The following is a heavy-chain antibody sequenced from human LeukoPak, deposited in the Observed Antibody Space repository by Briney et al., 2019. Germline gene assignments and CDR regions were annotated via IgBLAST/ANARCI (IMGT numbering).Heavy chain of an antibody. V-gene: IGHV3-9*01. CDR3: ARGGGLDV. CDR2: INGNSDKI. J-gene: IGHJ6*02. CDR1: GFTFDEYA. Sequence: GGSLRLSCATSGFTFDEYAMHWVRQAPGKGLEWVSGINGNSDKIGYADSVKGRFTISRDSAKKSLYLQMNSLRAEDTALYFCARGGGLDVWGQGATVTVSS. D-gene: IGHD3-16*01.